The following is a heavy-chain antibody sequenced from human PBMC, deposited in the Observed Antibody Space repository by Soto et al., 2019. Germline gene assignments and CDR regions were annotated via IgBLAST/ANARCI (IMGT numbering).Heavy chain of an antibody. CDR3: TRGGYCSNSRCYDY. CDR1: GFTFGDYA. J-gene: IGHJ4*02. Sequence: GGSLRLSCTASGFTFGDYAMTWFRQAPGKGLEWVGFIRSKGFGGTTEYAASVKGRFTISRDDSKSIAYLQMNSLKTEDTAMYYCTRGGYCSNSRCYDYWGQGTLVTVSS. V-gene: IGHV3-49*03. CDR2: IRSKGFGGTT. D-gene: IGHD2-15*01.